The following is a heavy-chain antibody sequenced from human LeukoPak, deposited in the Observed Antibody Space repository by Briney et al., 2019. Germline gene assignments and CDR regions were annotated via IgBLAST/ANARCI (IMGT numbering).Heavy chain of an antibody. CDR2: ISSYNANT. V-gene: IGHV1-18*01. D-gene: IGHD2-2*01. Sequence: ASVKVSRKTSGYSFPTYGITWVRQAPGQGLEWMGWISSYNANTNYAQNFQGRVSMTTDTSTNTAYLELRGLRSNDTAVYFCASPAKGAYLYYYMDVWGKGTTVTVSS. CDR1: GYSFPTYG. CDR3: ASPAKGAYLYYYMDV. J-gene: IGHJ6*03.